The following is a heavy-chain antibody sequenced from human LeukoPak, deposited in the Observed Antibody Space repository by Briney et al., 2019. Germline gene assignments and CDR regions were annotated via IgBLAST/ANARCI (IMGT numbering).Heavy chain of an antibody. D-gene: IGHD6-13*01. V-gene: IGHV4-59*10. CDR1: GFTFSDYY. CDR3: ARGYKPASGKDGAFDI. Sequence: GSLRLSCAASGFTFSDYYMSWIRQPAGKGLEWIGRVYSSGTTDYNPSLKSRVSMSVDTSSNQFSLRLSSMTAADTALYYCARGYKPASGKDGAFDIWGQGTMVTVSS. CDR2: VYSSGTT. J-gene: IGHJ3*02.